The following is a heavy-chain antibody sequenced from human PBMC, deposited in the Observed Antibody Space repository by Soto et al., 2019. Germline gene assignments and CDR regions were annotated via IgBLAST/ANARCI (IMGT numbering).Heavy chain of an antibody. CDR1: GGSINSYY. V-gene: IGHV4-4*07. D-gene: IGHD3-22*01. Sequence: SETLSLTCTVSGGSINSYYWSWIRQPAGKGLEWIGRIYTTGSANYNPSLNSRVTMSVDTSKNQFSLTLSSVTAADTAVYYCAREIKQYYYDSGGYYNDYWGQGIRVTVSS. CDR3: AREIKQYYYDSGGYYNDY. J-gene: IGHJ4*02. CDR2: IYTTGSA.